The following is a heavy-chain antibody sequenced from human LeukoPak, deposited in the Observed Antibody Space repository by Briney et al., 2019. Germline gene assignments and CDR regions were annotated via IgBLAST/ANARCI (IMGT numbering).Heavy chain of an antibody. Sequence: SETLSLTCTVTGGSISSSYWSWIRQPPGKGPEWIGYIYTSGGTNSNPSLKSRVTISQDMSKNQLSLRLTSVTAADTAVYYCAREAGVAGWGWLDSWGQGTLVTVSS. CDR3: AREAGVAGWGWLDS. V-gene: IGHV4-4*08. D-gene: IGHD3-16*01. CDR1: GGSISSSY. J-gene: IGHJ5*01. CDR2: IYTSGGT.